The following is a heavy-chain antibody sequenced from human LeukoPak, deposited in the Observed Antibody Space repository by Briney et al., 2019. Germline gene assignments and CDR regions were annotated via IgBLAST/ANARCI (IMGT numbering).Heavy chain of an antibody. CDR3: ARDVRWLNSGWGSGTYYAPYFDY. J-gene: IGHJ4*02. D-gene: IGHD3-10*01. CDR2: IIPIFGTA. CDR1: GGTFSNYA. V-gene: IGHV1-69*06. Sequence: ASVKVSCKASGGTFSNYAISWVRQAPGQGLEWMGGIIPIFGTANYAQKFRGRVTITADKSTRTAYMELSSLRSDDTAVYYCARDVRWLNSGWGSGTYYAPYFDYWGQGTLVTVSS.